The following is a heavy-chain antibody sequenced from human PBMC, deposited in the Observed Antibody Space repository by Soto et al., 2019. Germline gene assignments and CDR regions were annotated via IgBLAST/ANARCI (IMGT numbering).Heavy chain of an antibody. CDR2: ISAYNGNT. J-gene: IGHJ5*02. Sequence: ASVKVSCKASGYTFTSYGISWVRQAPGQGLEWMGWISAYNGNTNYAQKLQGRVTMTTDTSTRTAYMELRSLRSDDTAVYYFARGTGTTPGSGLFDPWGQGTLVTVSS. V-gene: IGHV1-18*04. D-gene: IGHD1-7*01. CDR3: ARGTGTTPGSGLFDP. CDR1: GYTFTSYG.